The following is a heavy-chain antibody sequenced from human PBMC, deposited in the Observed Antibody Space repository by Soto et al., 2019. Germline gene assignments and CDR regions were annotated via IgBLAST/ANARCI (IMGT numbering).Heavy chain of an antibody. V-gene: IGHV1-8*01. J-gene: IGHJ5*02. CDR2: MNPNSGNT. CDR1: GYTFTSYD. D-gene: IGHD6-13*01. CDR3: PTVRSAPGTGWFHP. Sequence: QVQLVQSGAEVKKPGASVKVYCKASGYTFTSYDINWVRQANGQGLEWMGWMNPNSGNTGYAQKFQGRDTMTSNTSISTPHMDLTSLRSKDTTLYSCPTVRSAPGTGWFHPSGQGTLFTVSS.